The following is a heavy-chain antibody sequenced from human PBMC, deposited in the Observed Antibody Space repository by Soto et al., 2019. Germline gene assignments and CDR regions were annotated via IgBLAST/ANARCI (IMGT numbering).Heavy chain of an antibody. CDR3: AGMGYYDSSGYYP. Sequence: NPGGSLRLSCAASGFTFSDYYMSWIRQAPGKGLEWVSYISSSSSYTNYADSVKGRFTISRDNAKNSLYLQMNSLRAEDTAVYYCAGMGYYDSSGYYPWGQGTLVTVSS. CDR2: ISSSSSYT. J-gene: IGHJ5*02. V-gene: IGHV3-11*06. CDR1: GFTFSDYY. D-gene: IGHD3-22*01.